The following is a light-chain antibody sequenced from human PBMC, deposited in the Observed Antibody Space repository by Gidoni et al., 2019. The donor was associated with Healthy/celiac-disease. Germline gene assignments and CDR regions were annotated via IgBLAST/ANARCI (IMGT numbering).Light chain of an antibody. Sequence: EIGLTPSPGTLSLSPGERATLSCRASQSVSSSYLAWYQQKPGQAPRLLIYGASSRATGIPDRFSGSGSGTDFPLTISRLEPEDFAVYYCQQYGSSPPMYTFGQXTKLEIK. CDR2: GAS. J-gene: IGKJ2*01. CDR1: QSVSSSY. V-gene: IGKV3-20*01. CDR3: QQYGSSPPMYT.